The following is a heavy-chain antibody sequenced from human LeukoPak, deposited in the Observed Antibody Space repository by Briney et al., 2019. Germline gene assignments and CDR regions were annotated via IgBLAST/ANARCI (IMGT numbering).Heavy chain of an antibody. J-gene: IGHJ4*02. CDR2: IYTSGST. D-gene: IGHD6-13*01. CDR1: GGSISSGSYY. V-gene: IGHV4-61*02. CDR3: VRDNSNWYVDY. Sequence: SETLSLTCTVSGGSISSGSYYWSWIRQPAGKGLEWIGRIYTSGSTNYNPSLKSRVTISVDTSKNQFSLKVSSVTVADTAVYYCVRDNSNWYVDYWGQRTLVTVSS.